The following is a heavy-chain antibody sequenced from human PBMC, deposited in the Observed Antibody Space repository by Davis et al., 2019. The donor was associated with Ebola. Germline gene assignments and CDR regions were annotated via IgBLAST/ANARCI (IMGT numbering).Heavy chain of an antibody. Sequence: GESLKISCAASGFTVSSNYMSWVRQAPGKGLEWVSVIYSGGSTYYADSVKGRFTISRDNSKNTLYLQMNSLRAEDTAVYYCAKGTLSVVVPAAIGWFDPWGQGTLVTVSS. V-gene: IGHV3-53*05. CDR2: IYSGGST. CDR3: AKGTLSVVVPAAIGWFDP. CDR1: GFTVSSNY. D-gene: IGHD2-2*02. J-gene: IGHJ5*02.